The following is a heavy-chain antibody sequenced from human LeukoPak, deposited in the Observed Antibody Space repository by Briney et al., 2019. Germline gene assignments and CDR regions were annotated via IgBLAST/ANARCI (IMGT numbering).Heavy chain of an antibody. J-gene: IGHJ3*02. CDR2: IYTSAST. D-gene: IGHD2-15*01. CDR3: ARDTVAATTYAFDI. V-gene: IGHV4-4*07. CDR1: GGSISSYY. Sequence: SQTLSLTCTVSGGSISSYYWGSIRQPAGKGLEWIGRIYTSASTNYNPSLNSRVTMSVDTSKNQFSLKLSSVTAADTAVYYCARDTVAATTYAFDIWGQGTMVTVSS.